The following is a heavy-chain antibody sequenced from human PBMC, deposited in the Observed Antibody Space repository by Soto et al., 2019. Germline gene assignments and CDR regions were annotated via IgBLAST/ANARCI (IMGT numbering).Heavy chain of an antibody. CDR1: GYSFTTYW. CDR3: ARRGYTNTWYYFDY. V-gene: IGHV5-51*01. CDR2: IYPGDSDT. J-gene: IGHJ4*02. Sequence: GESLKISCKGSGYSFTTYWIAWVRQMPGKGLEWMGIIYPGDSDTGYSPSFQGQVTISADKSINTAYLQWSSLRASDTAIYYCARRGYTNTWYYFDYWGQGTLVTVSS. D-gene: IGHD2-2*02.